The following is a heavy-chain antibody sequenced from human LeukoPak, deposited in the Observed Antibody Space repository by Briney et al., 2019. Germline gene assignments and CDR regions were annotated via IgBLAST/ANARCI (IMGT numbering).Heavy chain of an antibody. D-gene: IGHD6-19*01. J-gene: IGHJ6*02. Sequence: TGGSLRLSCAASGFTFSSYWMSWVRQAPGKGLEWVANIKQDGSEKYYVDSVKGLFTISRDNAKNSLYLQMNSLRAEDTAVYYCARHQWLVRGYYYGMDVWGQGTTVTVSS. V-gene: IGHV3-7*01. CDR2: IKQDGSEK. CDR3: ARHQWLVRGYYYGMDV. CDR1: GFTFSSYW.